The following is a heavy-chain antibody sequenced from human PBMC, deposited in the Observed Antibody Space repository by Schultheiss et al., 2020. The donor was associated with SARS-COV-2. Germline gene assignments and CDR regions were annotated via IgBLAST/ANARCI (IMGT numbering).Heavy chain of an antibody. CDR3: ARDEGYFDWLYY. J-gene: IGHJ4*02. CDR1: GFTFSNAW. V-gene: IGHV3-15*01. CDR2: IKSKTDGGTT. Sequence: GGSLRLSCAASGFTFSNAWMSWVRQAPGKGLEWVGRIKSKTDGGTTDYAAPVKGRFTISRDNSKNTLYLQMNSLRAEDTAVYYCARDEGYFDWLYYWGQGTLVTVSS. D-gene: IGHD3-9*01.